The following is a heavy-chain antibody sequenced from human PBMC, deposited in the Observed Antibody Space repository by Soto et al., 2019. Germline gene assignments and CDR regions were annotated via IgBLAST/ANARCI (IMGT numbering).Heavy chain of an antibody. CDR1: GGTFSSYA. D-gene: IGHD6-6*01. V-gene: IGHV1-69*01. J-gene: IGHJ6*02. CDR2: NIPIFGTA. Sequence: QVQLVQSGAEVKKPGSSVKVSCKASGGTFSSYAISWVRQAPGQGLEWMGGNIPIFGTANYAQKFQGRVTITADESTSTAYMELSSLRSEDTAVYYCASRVYSSSSVYYYGMDVWGQGTTVTVSS. CDR3: ASRVYSSSSVYYYGMDV.